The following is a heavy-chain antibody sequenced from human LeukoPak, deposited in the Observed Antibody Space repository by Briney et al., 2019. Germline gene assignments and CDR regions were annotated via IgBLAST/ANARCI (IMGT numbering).Heavy chain of an antibody. D-gene: IGHD6-19*01. CDR1: GFTFSSYS. Sequence: GGSLRLSCAASGFTFSSYSMNWARQAPGKGLEWVSSISSSSSYIYYADSVKGRFTISRDNAKNSLYLQMNSLRAEDTAVYYCARSQWLATPDYVDYWGQGTLVTVSS. V-gene: IGHV3-21*01. CDR3: ARSQWLATPDYVDY. CDR2: ISSSSSYI. J-gene: IGHJ4*02.